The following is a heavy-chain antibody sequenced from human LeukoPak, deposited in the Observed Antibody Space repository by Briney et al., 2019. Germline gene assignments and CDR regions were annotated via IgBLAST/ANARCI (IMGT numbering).Heavy chain of an antibody. CDR2: ISSSSSTI. CDR3: ARDSYSGYDRLLN. J-gene: IGHJ4*02. Sequence: GSLRLSCAASGFTFSSHSMNWVRQAPGKGLEWVSYISSSSSTIHYADSVKGRFTISRDNAKNSLYLQVNSLRAEDTAVYYCARDSYSGYDRLLNWGQGTLVTVSS. V-gene: IGHV3-48*01. CDR1: GFTFSSHS. D-gene: IGHD5-12*01.